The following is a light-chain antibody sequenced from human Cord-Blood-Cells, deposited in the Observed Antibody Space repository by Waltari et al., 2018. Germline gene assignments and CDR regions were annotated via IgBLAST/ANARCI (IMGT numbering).Light chain of an antibody. CDR2: GAS. V-gene: IGKV3-20*01. CDR1: QSVSSSY. J-gene: IGKJ1*01. Sequence: EIVLTQSPGTLSLSPGERATLSCRASQSVSSSYLAWYQQKPGQAPRLLIYGASRRATGIPDRFSGSGSGTDFTLTISRLAPEDFAVYYCQQYGSSPTFGQGTKVEIK. CDR3: QQYGSSPT.